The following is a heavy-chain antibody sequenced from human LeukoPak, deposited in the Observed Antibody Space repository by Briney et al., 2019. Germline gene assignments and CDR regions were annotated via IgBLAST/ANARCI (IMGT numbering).Heavy chain of an antibody. D-gene: IGHD5-12*01. CDR1: GGSINSRSYS. CDR2: INYRGNT. J-gene: IGHJ5*02. CDR3: ARVGDSGYDYRGRFDR. Sequence: PSETLSLTCSVSGGSINSRSYSWTWLRQPPGTDLEWFRSINYRGNTYFNPSLKSRVSMSVDTSTNQFSLRLSSVTAADTAVYYCARVGDSGYDYRGRFDRWGQGTLVTVSS. V-gene: IGHV4-39*07.